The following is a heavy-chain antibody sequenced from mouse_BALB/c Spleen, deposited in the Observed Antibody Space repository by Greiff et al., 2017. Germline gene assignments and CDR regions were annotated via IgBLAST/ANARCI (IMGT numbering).Heavy chain of an antibody. J-gene: IGHJ2*01. Sequence: EVQLQQSGGGLVQPGGSRKLSCAASGFTFSSFGMHWVRQAPEKGLEWVAYISSGSSTIYYADTVKGRFTISRDNPKNTLFLQMTSLRSEDTAMYYCARRVYGNYVDYWGQGTTLTVSS. V-gene: IGHV5-17*02. CDR2: ISSGSSTI. CDR3: ARRVYGNYVDY. CDR1: GFTFSSFG. D-gene: IGHD2-1*01.